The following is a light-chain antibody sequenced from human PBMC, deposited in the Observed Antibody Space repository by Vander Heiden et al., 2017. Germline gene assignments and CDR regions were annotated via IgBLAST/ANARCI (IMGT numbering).Light chain of an antibody. CDR3: SSYTSSSTYV. CDR1: SSDVGGYNY. V-gene: IGLV2-14*01. J-gene: IGLJ1*01. CDR2: EVS. Sequence: GSPGQSITISCTGTSSDVGGYNYVSWYQQHPGKAPKLMIYEVSNRPSGVSNRFSGSKSGNTASLTISGLQAEDEADYYCSSYTSSSTYVFGTGTKVTVL.